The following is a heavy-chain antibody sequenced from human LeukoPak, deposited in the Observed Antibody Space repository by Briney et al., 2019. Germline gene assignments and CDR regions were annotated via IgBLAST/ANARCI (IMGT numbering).Heavy chain of an antibody. V-gene: IGHV3-23*01. CDR2: IGGGGSIT. D-gene: IGHD4/OR15-4a*01. CDR3: AKSTTVGNYDARGLDY. CDR1: GLTFSSYA. J-gene: IGHJ4*02. Sequence: GGSLRLSCAASGLTFSSYAMTWVRQAPGKGLEWVSAIGGGGSITYYADSVKGRFAISRDNSKNTLYLQMNSLRDEDTATYYCAKSTTVGNYDARGLDYWGQGTLVTVSS.